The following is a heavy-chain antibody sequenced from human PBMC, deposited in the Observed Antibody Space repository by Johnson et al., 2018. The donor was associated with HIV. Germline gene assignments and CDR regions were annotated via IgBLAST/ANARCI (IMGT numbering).Heavy chain of an antibody. CDR1: GFTFSSYA. CDR2: VSAGGDNT. CDR3: AKGRSGGSGAFDI. D-gene: IGHD3-10*01. J-gene: IGHJ3*02. V-gene: IGHV3-23*04. Sequence: VQLVESGGGVVQPGRSLRLSCAASGFTFSSYAMDWVRQTPGKGLAWVSAVSAGGDNTYYAESVRGRFTISRDNSKATLYLQMNSLRGEDTAVYFCAKGRSGGSGAFDIWGQGTMVTVSS.